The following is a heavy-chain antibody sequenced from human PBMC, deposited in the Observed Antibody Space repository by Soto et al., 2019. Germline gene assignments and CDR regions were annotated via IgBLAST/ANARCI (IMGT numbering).Heavy chain of an antibody. CDR1: GFTFSSYW. CDR2: INSDGSST. CDR3: ARARAYCGGDCPKGEGYYYYMDV. D-gene: IGHD2-21*01. V-gene: IGHV3-74*01. Sequence: EVQLVESGGGLVQPGGSLRLSCAASGFTFSSYWMHWVRQAPGKGLVWVSRINSDGSSTSYADSVKGRFTISRDNAKNALYLQMNSRRAEDTAVYYCARARAYCGGDCPKGEGYYYYMDVWGKGTTVTVSS. J-gene: IGHJ6*03.